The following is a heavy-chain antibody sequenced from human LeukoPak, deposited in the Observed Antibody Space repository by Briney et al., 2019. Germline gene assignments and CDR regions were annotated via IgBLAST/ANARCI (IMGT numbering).Heavy chain of an antibody. CDR1: GGSISSSSCY. J-gene: IGHJ6*02. Sequence: SETLSITCTVSGGSISSSSCYWGWIRQPPGKGLEWIGSIYYSGSTNYNPSLKSRVTISVDTSKNQFSLKLSSVTAADTAVYYCARHGYCSSTSCYFPYYYYYGMDVWGQGTTVTVSS. CDR3: ARHGYCSSTSCYFPYYYYYGMDV. CDR2: IYYSGST. D-gene: IGHD2-2*01. V-gene: IGHV4-39*01.